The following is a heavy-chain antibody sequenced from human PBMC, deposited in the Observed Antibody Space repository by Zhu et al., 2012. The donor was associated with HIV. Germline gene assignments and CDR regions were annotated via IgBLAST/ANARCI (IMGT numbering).Heavy chain of an antibody. J-gene: IGHJ6*02. Sequence: EVQLVESGGDLVQRGGSLKLSCVASGFTFSGSAIHWVRQASGKGLEWVGHIRSKANNYATAYAASVKGRFSISRDDSKNVAFLQMNSLKTEDTAVYYCTRMSPRGYYYYYAMDVWGQGTTVTVSS. CDR1: GFTFSGSA. V-gene: IGHV3-73*02. CDR3: TRMSPRGYYYYYAMDV. CDR2: IRSKANNYAT.